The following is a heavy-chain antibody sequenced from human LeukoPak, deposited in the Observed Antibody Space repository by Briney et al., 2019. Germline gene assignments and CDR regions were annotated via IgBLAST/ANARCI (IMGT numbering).Heavy chain of an antibody. Sequence: TGGSLRLSCAASVFTFSSYAMSWVRQAPGKGLEWVSGISGSGGSTYYADSVKGRFTVSRDNSKNTLYLQMNSLRAEDTAVYYCAKDIFYDAVGHFDYWGQGTLVTVSS. J-gene: IGHJ4*02. CDR2: ISGSGGST. V-gene: IGHV3-23*01. CDR3: AKDIFYDAVGHFDY. D-gene: IGHD3-22*01. CDR1: VFTFSSYA.